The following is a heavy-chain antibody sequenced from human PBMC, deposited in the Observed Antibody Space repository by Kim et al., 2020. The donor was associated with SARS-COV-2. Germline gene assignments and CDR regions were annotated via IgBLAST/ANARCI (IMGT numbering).Heavy chain of an antibody. V-gene: IGHV4-59*13. D-gene: IGHD3-16*01. CDR2: IYYSGST. CDR3: ARTPGPAWQRGGSLDY. J-gene: IGHJ4*01. Sequence: SETLSLTCTVSGGSITNNYWSWIRQPPGKGLGWIGYIYYSGSTNNNPTLRSRATISMDTSRSQYSLTLDSVTAAATALAYCARTPGPAWQRGGSLDYSG. CDR1: GGSITNNY.